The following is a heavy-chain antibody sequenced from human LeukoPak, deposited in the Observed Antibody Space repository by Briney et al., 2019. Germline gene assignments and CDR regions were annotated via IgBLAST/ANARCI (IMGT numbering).Heavy chain of an antibody. CDR1: GFTFSSYS. J-gene: IGHJ4*02. D-gene: IGHD3-22*01. CDR3: ARDTPYYYDSSGYYSVDY. Sequence: PGGSLRLSCAASGFTFSSYSMNWGRQAPGKVLAWVSSISSSSSYIYYADSVKGRFTISRDNAKNSLYLQMNSLRAEDTAVYYCARDTPYYYDSSGYYSVDYWGQGTLVTVSS. V-gene: IGHV3-21*01. CDR2: ISSSSSYI.